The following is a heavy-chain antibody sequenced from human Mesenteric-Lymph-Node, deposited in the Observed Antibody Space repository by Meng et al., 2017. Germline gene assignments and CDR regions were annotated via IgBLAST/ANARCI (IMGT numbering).Heavy chain of an antibody. V-gene: IGHV4-31*03. J-gene: IGHJ5*01. CDR2: IYYSGST. D-gene: IGHD4-17*01. CDR1: GGSIISGGFY. CDR3: ARTNYGDYNWFDS. Sequence: VTLQESGPGLVKASQTLYLTCTVSGGSIISGGFYCGWIRQHPGKGLEWIGYIYYSGSTYYNPSLRSRVAISIDTSKNQFSLKLTSVTAADTAVYFCARTNYGDYNWFDSWGQGTLVTVSS.